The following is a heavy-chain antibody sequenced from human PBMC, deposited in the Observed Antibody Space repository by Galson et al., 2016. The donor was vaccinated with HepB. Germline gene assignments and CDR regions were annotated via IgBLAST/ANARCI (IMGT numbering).Heavy chain of an antibody. CDR1: GFTFSSYA. CDR2: ISGSGGRT. D-gene: IGHD6-13*01. J-gene: IGHJ6*02. V-gene: IGHV3-23*01. CDR3: ARVRGDSSNWYPYNFYHHGVDV. Sequence: SLRLSCAASGFTFSSYAMSWVRQAPGKGLEWVSTISGSGGRTYYADSVKGRFTISRDNSKNTLYLQMNSLRAEDTAVYYCARVRGDSSNWYPYNFYHHGVDVWGQGTTVTVSS.